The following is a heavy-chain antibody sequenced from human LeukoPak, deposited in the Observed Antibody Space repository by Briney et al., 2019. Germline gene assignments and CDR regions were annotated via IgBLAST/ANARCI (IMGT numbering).Heavy chain of an antibody. CDR1: GGSISSYY. CDR3: ARRGSSSGWYAFDI. V-gene: IGHV4-59*01. Sequence: PSETLSLTCTVSGGSISSYYWSWIRQPPGKGLEWIVYIYYSGSTNYNPSLKSRVTISVDTSKNQFSLKLSSVTAADTAVYYCARRGSSSGWYAFDIWGQGTMVTVSS. D-gene: IGHD6-19*01. J-gene: IGHJ3*02. CDR2: IYYSGST.